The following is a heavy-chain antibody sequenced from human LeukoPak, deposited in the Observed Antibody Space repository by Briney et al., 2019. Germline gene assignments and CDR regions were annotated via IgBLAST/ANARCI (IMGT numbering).Heavy chain of an antibody. CDR2: ISSSSYT. D-gene: IGHD3-22*01. CDR3: ARDSDSSGYWGVDY. CDR1: GFTFSDYY. Sequence: GGSLRLSCAASGFTFSDYYMSWIRQAPGKGLEWVSYISSSSYTNYADSAKGRFTISRDNAKNSLYLQMNSLRAEDTAVYYCARDSDSSGYWGVDYWGQGTLVTVSS. J-gene: IGHJ4*02. V-gene: IGHV3-11*05.